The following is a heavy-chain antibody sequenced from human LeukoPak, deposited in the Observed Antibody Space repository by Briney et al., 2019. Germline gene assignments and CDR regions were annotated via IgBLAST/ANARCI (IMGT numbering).Heavy chain of an antibody. CDR3: SRLRGYSYGYADY. CDR2: ISSSGSTI. D-gene: IGHD5-18*01. Sequence: PGGSLRLSCAASGFTFSSYSMNWVRQAPGKGLEWVSYISSSGSTIDYAGSVKGRFTISRDNAKNSLYLQMNSLRAEDSAVYYCSRLRGYSYGYADYWGQGTLVTVSS. V-gene: IGHV3-48*04. CDR1: GFTFSSYS. J-gene: IGHJ4*02.